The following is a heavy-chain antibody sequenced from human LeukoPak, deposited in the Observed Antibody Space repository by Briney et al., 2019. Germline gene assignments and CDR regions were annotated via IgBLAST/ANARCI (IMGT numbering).Heavy chain of an antibody. CDR1: GFAFSDFW. J-gene: IGHJ4*02. V-gene: IGHV3-7*01. CDR3: ATSHDSAGKD. D-gene: IGHD2-15*01. Sequence: PGGSLRLSCAASGFAFSDFWMSWVRQAPGKGLEWVANIRHDGNAKNYVPSVRGRFTISRDNAKNSLYLQMNSLTVEDTAVYYCATSHDSAGKDWGQGTLVTVSS. CDR2: IRHDGNAK.